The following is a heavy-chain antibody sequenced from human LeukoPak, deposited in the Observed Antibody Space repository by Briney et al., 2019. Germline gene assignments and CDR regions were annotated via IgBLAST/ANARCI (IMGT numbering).Heavy chain of an antibody. CDR1: GGSISSGGYY. V-gene: IGHV4-61*08. D-gene: IGHD6-13*01. Sequence: SETLSLTCTVSGGSISSGGYYWGWIRQHPGKGLEWIGYIYYSGSTNYNPSLKSRVTISVDTSKNQFSLKLSSVTAADTAVYYCARYSSSWYDDAFDIWGQGTMVTVSS. CDR2: IYYSGST. CDR3: ARYSSSWYDDAFDI. J-gene: IGHJ3*02.